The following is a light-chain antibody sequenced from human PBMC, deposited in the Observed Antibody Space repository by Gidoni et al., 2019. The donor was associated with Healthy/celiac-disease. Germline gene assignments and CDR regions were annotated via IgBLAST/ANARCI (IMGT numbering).Light chain of an antibody. CDR1: SSDVWSYNL. V-gene: IGLV2-23*01. CDR2: EGS. Sequence: APPQPCSGSGSPGQSITISCPGTSSDVWSYNLVSRYQTHPGKAPKLMIYEGSKRPSGVSNRFAGSKSGNTASLTISGLQAEDEADYYCCSYAGSSTYVFGTGTKVTVL. CDR3: CSYAGSSTYV. J-gene: IGLJ1*01.